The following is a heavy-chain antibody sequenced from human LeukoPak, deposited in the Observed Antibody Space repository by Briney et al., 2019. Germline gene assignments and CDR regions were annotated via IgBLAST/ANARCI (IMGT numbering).Heavy chain of an antibody. CDR3: AASIAAPGAFDY. V-gene: IGHV3-15*01. D-gene: IGHD6-25*01. CDR2: IKSKADGGTT. CDR1: GFTVNNAW. Sequence: GGSLRLSCAASGFTVNNAWMSWVRQAPGKGPEWVARIKSKADGGTTDYTAPMKGRFTISRDDSKNTLYLQMNSLKTEDTAVYYCAASIAAPGAFDYWGQGTLVTVSS. J-gene: IGHJ4*02.